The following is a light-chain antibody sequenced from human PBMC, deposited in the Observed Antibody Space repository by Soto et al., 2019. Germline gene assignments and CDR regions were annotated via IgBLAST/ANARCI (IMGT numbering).Light chain of an antibody. CDR3: QQYNSYSTFGPAT. V-gene: IGKV1-5*03. CDR1: QSISTW. Sequence: DIQMTQSPSTLSASVGDRVTITCRASQSISTWLAWYQQTPGKAPKLLIYSASDLESGVPSRFSGSGFGTEFTLTITSLQPDDFATYYCQQYNSYSTFGPATFGQGTKVDIK. J-gene: IGKJ1*01. CDR2: SAS.